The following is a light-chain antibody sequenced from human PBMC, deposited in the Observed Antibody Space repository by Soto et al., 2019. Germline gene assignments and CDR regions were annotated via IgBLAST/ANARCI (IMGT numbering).Light chain of an antibody. CDR3: SSDTCRGALV. V-gene: IGLV2-14*01. CDR2: EVT. Sequence: QSALTQPASASGSPGQSITISCTGTSSDVGGYNYVSWYQQHPGKAPKLMIYEVTNRPSVVSNRFSGSKSGKTVSLTISGIKAEDEADSYGSSDTCRGALVFGGGTKVIVL. J-gene: IGLJ2*01. CDR1: SSDVGGYNY.